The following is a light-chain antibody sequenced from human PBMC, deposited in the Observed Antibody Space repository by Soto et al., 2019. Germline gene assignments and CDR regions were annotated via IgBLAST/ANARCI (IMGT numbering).Light chain of an antibody. CDR2: AAS. Sequence: DIQMTQSPSSVSASVGDRVTITCRASQGISSWLAWYQQKPGKAPKLLIYAASSLQSGVPSRFXGSXSXXXXTXTIXSLQXEDFATYYCQQANSFPSFGQGTKVEIK. J-gene: IGKJ1*01. CDR1: QGISSW. V-gene: IGKV1-12*02. CDR3: QQANSFPS.